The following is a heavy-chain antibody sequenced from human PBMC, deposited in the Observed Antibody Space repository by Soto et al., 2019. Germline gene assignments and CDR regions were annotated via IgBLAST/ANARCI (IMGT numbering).Heavy chain of an antibody. D-gene: IGHD1-26*01. CDR2: IYYSGST. Sequence: PSETLSLTCTFSGGSISSYYWSWIRQPPGKGLEWIGYIYYSGSTNYNPSLKSRVTISVDTSKNQFSLKLSSVTAADTAVYYCARAVSYGGYYYYGMDVWGQGTTVTVSS. CDR1: GGSISSYY. J-gene: IGHJ6*02. CDR3: ARAVSYGGYYYYGMDV. V-gene: IGHV4-59*01.